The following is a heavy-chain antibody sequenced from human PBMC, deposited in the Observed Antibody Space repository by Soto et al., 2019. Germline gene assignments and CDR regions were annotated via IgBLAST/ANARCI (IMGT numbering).Heavy chain of an antibody. J-gene: IGHJ4*02. D-gene: IGHD3-9*01. Sequence: GASVKVSCKASGYTFTSYGISWVRQAPGQGLEWMGWISAYNGNTNYAQKLQGRVTMTTDTSTSTAYMELRSLRSVDTAVYYCARGSRVSYYDILTGYYMVYWGQGTMVTVYS. CDR3: ARGSRVSYYDILTGYYMVY. V-gene: IGHV1-18*01. CDR2: ISAYNGNT. CDR1: GYTFTSYG.